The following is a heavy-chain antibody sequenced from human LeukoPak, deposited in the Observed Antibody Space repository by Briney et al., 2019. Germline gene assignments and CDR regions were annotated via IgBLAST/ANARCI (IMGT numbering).Heavy chain of an antibody. CDR3: AKDLTVTTSGYFDY. J-gene: IGHJ4*02. Sequence: GGSLRLSCAVSGFTVTSNYMSWVRQAPGKGLEWVSGINSGGYTFYADSVKGRFTISRDSSKNTLYLQMNSLRAEDTAVYYCAKDLTVTTSGYFDYWGQGTLVTVSS. CDR2: INSGGYT. V-gene: IGHV3-53*01. D-gene: IGHD4-17*01. CDR1: GFTVTSNY.